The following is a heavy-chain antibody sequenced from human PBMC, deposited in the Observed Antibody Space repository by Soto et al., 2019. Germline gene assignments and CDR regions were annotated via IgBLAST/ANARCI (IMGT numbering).Heavy chain of an antibody. J-gene: IGHJ6*02. CDR3: ARAYSILLSYYYYGMDV. Sequence: QVQLVESGGGVVQPGRSLRLSCAASGFTFSSYGMHWVRQAPGKGLEWVAVIWYDGSNKYYADSVKGRFTISRDNYKNTRYPQMNSLSAEDTAVSYCARAYSILLSYYYYGMDVWGQGTTVTVSS. CDR1: GFTFSSYG. V-gene: IGHV3-33*01. D-gene: IGHD2-15*01. CDR2: IWYDGSNK.